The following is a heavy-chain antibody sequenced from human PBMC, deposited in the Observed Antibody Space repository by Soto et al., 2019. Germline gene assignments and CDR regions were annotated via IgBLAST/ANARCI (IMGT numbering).Heavy chain of an antibody. D-gene: IGHD3-22*01. J-gene: IGHJ6*02. CDR3: AKSRNQQRYYYDSRSYYYYGMDV. CDR1: GDSVSSNSAA. CDR2: TYYRSKWYN. V-gene: IGHV6-1*01. Sequence: PSQTLSLTCAISGDSVSSNSAAWNWIRQSPSRGLEWLGRTYYRSKWYNDYAVSVKSRITINPDTSKNQFSPQLNSVTPEDTAVYYCAKSRNQQRYYYDSRSYYYYGMDVWGQGTTVTVSS.